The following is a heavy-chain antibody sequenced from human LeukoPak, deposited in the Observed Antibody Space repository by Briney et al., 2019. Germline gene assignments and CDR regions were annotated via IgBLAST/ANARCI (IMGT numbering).Heavy chain of an antibody. V-gene: IGHV3-7*01. CDR2: IKKTGSET. CDR1: GFTFSHFW. Sequence: GGSLRLSCAASGFTFSHFWMSWVRQAPGKGLEWVAYIKKTGSETYYVDSVKGRFTISRDNSKNTLYLQMNSLRAEDTAVYYCARDVGCSGGSCYSGLDVWGQGTTVTVSS. D-gene: IGHD2-15*01. CDR3: ARDVGCSGGSCYSGLDV. J-gene: IGHJ6*02.